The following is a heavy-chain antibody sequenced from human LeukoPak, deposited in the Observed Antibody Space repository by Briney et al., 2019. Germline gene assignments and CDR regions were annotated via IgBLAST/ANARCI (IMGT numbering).Heavy chain of an antibody. V-gene: IGHV4-39*01. D-gene: IGHD2-15*01. Sequence: SDTLSLTYSISVDSLSSSSHFWGSIRQPRGKGLEWIRIIYYSWNTYYNQSLKSRVTMSVDTSKNHFSLKVTSVTAADTAMYYCARHENIVVVAAATAFDYWGQGTLVTVSS. CDR3: ARHENIVVVAAATAFDY. J-gene: IGHJ4*02. CDR2: IYYSWNT. CDR1: VDSLSSSSHF.